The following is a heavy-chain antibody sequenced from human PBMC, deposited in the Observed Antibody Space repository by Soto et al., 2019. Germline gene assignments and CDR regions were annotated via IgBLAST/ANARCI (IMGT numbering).Heavy chain of an antibody. J-gene: IGHJ4*02. V-gene: IGHV3-23*01. D-gene: IGHD6-19*01. CDR3: AREDTGSGALDY. Sequence: EVQLLESGGGGVQPGGSLRLSCVASGFSFRDFAMSWVRQAPGKGLEWVVGISDSGATTYYADSVRGRFTISRDNSRNKVFLQLNYLRAEDTASYYCAREDTGSGALDYWGQGTLVTVSS. CDR1: GFSFRDFA. CDR2: ISDSGATT.